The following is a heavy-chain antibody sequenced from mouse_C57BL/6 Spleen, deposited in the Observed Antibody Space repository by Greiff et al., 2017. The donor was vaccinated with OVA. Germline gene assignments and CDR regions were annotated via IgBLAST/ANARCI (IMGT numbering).Heavy chain of an antibody. D-gene: IGHD2-4*01. Sequence: VQLQQSGPELVKPGASVKISCKASGYAFSSSWMNWVKQRPGKGLEWIGRIYPGDGDTTYNGKFKGKATLTADKSSSTAYMQLSSLTSEDSAVYFCARVIYYDYDVLYFDYWGQGTTLTVSS. CDR1: GYAFSSSW. J-gene: IGHJ2*01. CDR2: IYPGDGDT. V-gene: IGHV1-82*01. CDR3: ARVIYYDYDVLYFDY.